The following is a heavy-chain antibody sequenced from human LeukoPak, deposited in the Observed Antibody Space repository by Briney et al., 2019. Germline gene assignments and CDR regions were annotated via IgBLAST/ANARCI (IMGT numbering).Heavy chain of an antibody. D-gene: IGHD6-13*01. CDR3: ARWDSSSAGGFFDY. J-gene: IGHJ4*02. CDR1: GYIFTDYY. CDR2: INPNSGDT. Sequence: GASVKVSCKASGYIFTDYYLHWVRQAPEQGLEWMGWINPNSGDTNYAQKLQGRVTMTTDTSTSTAYMELRSLRSDDTAVYYCARWDSSSAGGFFDYWGQGTLVTVSS. V-gene: IGHV1-2*02.